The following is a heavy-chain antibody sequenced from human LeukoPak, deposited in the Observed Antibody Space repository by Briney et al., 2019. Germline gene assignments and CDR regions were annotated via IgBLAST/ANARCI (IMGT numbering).Heavy chain of an antibody. V-gene: IGHV3-53*01. CDR1: GFTVSSNY. Sequence: PGGSLRLSCAASGFTVSSNYMSWVRQAPGKGLEWVSIIYSGGSTYYADSVKGRFTISRDNSKNTLYLQMNSLRAEDTAVYYCAKADFWSGPNDYWGQGTLVTVSS. CDR3: AKADFWSGPNDY. D-gene: IGHD3-3*01. CDR2: IYSGGST. J-gene: IGHJ4*02.